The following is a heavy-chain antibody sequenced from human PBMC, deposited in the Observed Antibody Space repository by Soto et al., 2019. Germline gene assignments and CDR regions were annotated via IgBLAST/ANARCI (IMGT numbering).Heavy chain of an antibody. D-gene: IGHD6-6*01. CDR2: IYYSGST. J-gene: IGHJ5*02. Sequence: QVQLQESGPGLVKPSQTLSLTFTVSGGSISSGDYYWSWIRQPPGHGLEWIGYIYYSGSTYYNPYRNSRVTISVDTSKNQFSLKLSSVTAADTAVYYCARDKLRLAARWFYPWGQGTLVTVSS. CDR3: ARDKLRLAARWFYP. V-gene: IGHV4-30-4*01. CDR1: GGSISSGDYY.